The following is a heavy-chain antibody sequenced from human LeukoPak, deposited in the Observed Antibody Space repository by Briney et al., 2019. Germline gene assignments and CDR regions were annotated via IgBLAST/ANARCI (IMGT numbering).Heavy chain of an antibody. CDR1: GFTFSSYS. Sequence: GGSLRLSCAASGFTFSSYSMNWVRQAPGKGLEWVSSISSSSSYIYYADSVKGRFTISRDNAKNSLYLQMNSLRAEDTAVYYCASHPPIVATIQDDYWGQGTLVTVSS. V-gene: IGHV3-21*01. CDR3: ASHPPIVATIQDDY. D-gene: IGHD5-12*01. J-gene: IGHJ4*02. CDR2: ISSSSSYI.